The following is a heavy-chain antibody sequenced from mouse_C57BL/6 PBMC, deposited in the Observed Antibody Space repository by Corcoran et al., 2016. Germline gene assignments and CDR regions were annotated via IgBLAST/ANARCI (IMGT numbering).Heavy chain of an antibody. J-gene: IGHJ1*03. CDR1: GYTFTDYY. CDR2: INPNNGGT. V-gene: IGHV1-26*01. Sequence: EVQLQQSGPELVKPGASVKISCKASGYTFTDYYMNWVKQSPGKSLEWIGDINPNNGGTSYNQKFKGKSTLTVDKSSSTAYMELRSLTSEDSAVYYWARGDLDVWGTGTTVTVSA. CDR3: ARGDLDV.